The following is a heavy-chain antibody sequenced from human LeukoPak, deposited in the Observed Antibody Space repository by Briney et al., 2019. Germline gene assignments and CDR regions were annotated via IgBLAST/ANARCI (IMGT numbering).Heavy chain of an antibody. CDR2: ISGSGGST. D-gene: IGHD2-2*01. Sequence: GVSLRLSCAASGFTFSSYAMSWVRQAPGKGLEWVSAISGSGGSTYYADSVKGRFTISRDNSKNTLYLQMNSLRTEDTAVYYCAKGDCSSTSCPPDYYYYYYMDVWGKGTTVTVSS. CDR1: GFTFSSYA. CDR3: AKGDCSSTSCPPDYYYYYYMDV. V-gene: IGHV3-23*01. J-gene: IGHJ6*03.